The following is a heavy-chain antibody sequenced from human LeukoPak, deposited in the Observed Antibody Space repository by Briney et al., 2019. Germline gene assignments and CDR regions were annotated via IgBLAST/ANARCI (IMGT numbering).Heavy chain of an antibody. D-gene: IGHD6-19*01. CDR1: GYTFTDYH. Sequence: GASVKVSCKASGYTFTDYHMHWVRQAPGQGLEWMGIINPSGGSTSYAQKFQGRVTMTRDTSTSTVYMELSSLRSEDTAVYYCARDSLRTAIAVAGANWFDPWGQGTLVTVSS. J-gene: IGHJ5*02. CDR2: INPSGGST. V-gene: IGHV1-46*01. CDR3: ARDSLRTAIAVAGANWFDP.